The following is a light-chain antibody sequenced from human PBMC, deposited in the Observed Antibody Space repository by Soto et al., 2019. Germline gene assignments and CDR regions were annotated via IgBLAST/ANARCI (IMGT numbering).Light chain of an antibody. V-gene: IGLV1-44*01. CDR1: RSNIGSNA. J-gene: IGLJ2*01. CDR2: SND. Sequence: QSVVTQPPSASGTPGQWVTISCSGSRSNIGSNAVNWYQQLPTTAAKLLIYSNDQRPSGVPDRFSGSQSGTSASLAISGLQSEDEADYYCATWDDSLNGVIFGGGTKLTVL. CDR3: ATWDDSLNGVI.